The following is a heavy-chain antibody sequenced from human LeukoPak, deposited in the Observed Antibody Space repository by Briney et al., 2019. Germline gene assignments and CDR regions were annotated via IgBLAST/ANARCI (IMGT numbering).Heavy chain of an antibody. CDR3: AKTRGVSSSWSRVFDY. D-gene: IGHD6-13*01. CDR2: ISYDGSNK. V-gene: IGHV3-30*18. Sequence: PGGSLRLSCAASGFTFSSYGTHWVRQAPGKGLEWVAVISYDGSNKYYADSVKGRFTISRDNSKNTLYLQMNSLRAEDTAVYYSAKTRGVSSSWSRVFDYWGQGTLVTVSS. J-gene: IGHJ4*02. CDR1: GFTFSSYG.